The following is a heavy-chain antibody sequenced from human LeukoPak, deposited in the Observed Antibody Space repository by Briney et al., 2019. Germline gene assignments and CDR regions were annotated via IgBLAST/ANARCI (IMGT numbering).Heavy chain of an antibody. D-gene: IGHD5-24*01. V-gene: IGHV3-23*01. Sequence: GGSLRLSCAASGFTFSSYAMSWVRQAPGKGLEWVSAIIGSGGSTYYADSGKGRFTISRDNSNNTLNLQMNSLRAEDTAVYYCARLSRDGYNRVRGQDYWGQGTLVTVSS. J-gene: IGHJ4*02. CDR3: ARLSRDGYNRVRGQDY. CDR2: IIGSGGST. CDR1: GFTFSSYA.